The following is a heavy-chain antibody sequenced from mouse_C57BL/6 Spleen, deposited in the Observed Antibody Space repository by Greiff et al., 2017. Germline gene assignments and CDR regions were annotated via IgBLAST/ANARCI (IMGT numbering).Heavy chain of an antibody. Sequence: QVQLQQPGTELVKPGASVKLSCKASGYTFTSYWMHWVKQRPGQGLAWIGNINPSNGGTNYNEKFKSKATLTVDKSSSTAYMQLSSLTSEDSAVYYCAREGTYYSNTGYFDVWGTGTTVTVAS. CDR1: GYTFTSYW. CDR3: AREGTYYSNTGYFDV. D-gene: IGHD2-5*01. J-gene: IGHJ1*03. CDR2: INPSNGGT. V-gene: IGHV1-53*01.